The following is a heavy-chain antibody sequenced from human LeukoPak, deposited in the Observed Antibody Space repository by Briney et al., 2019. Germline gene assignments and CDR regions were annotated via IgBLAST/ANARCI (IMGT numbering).Heavy chain of an antibody. CDR2: IWYDGSNK. CDR1: GFTFSSYG. CDR3: AREAAVWGSYRYSLNY. V-gene: IGHV3-33*01. Sequence: PGGSLRLSCAASGFTFSSYGMHWVRQAPGKGLEGVAVIWYDGSNKYYADSVKGRLTISRDNSKNTLYLQTNSLRAEDTAVYYCAREAAVWGSYRYSLNYWGQGTLVTVSS. D-gene: IGHD3-16*02. J-gene: IGHJ4*02.